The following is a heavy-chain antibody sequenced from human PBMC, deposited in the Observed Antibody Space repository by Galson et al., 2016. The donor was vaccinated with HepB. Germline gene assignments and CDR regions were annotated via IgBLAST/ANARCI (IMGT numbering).Heavy chain of an antibody. CDR1: GFTFSRYG. Sequence: SLRLSCAASGFTFSRYGMHWVRQAPGKGLEWISAIRISVSNTHCADSVKGRFTISTDTSTNTLFLQMNSLRAEDTAVYYCARKDSHIDVWGKGTAVTVSS. CDR3: ARKDSHIDV. CDR2: IRISVSNT. V-gene: IGHV3-23*01. D-gene: IGHD2-15*01. J-gene: IGHJ6*03.